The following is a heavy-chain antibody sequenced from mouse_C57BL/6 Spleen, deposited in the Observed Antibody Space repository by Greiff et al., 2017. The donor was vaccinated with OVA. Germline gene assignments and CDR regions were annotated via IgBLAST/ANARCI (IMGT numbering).Heavy chain of an antibody. D-gene: IGHD1-1*01. CDR2: IYPGDGDT. V-gene: IGHV1-82*01. CDR1: GYAFSSSW. CDR3: AREENYYGSSFFDY. J-gene: IGHJ2*01. Sequence: VKLQESGPELVKPGASVKISCKASGYAFSSSWMNWVKQRPGKGLEWIGRIYPGDGDTNYNGKFKGKATLTADKSSSTAYMQLSSLTSEDSAVYFCAREENYYGSSFFDYWGQGTTLTVSS.